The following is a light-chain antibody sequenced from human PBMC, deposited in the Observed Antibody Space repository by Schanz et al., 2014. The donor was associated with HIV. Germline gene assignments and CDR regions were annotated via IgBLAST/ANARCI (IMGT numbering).Light chain of an antibody. CDR3: ATWDDSLDCWV. V-gene: IGLV1-44*01. CDR2: SDN. J-gene: IGLJ3*02. CDR1: SSNIGSNT. Sequence: QSVVTQPPSASGTPGQRVTISCSGSSSNIGSNTVNWYQHLPGSAPQLLIYSDNQRPSRVPDRFFGSKSGTSASLAISGLQSEDESDFFCATWDDSLDCWVFGGGTKLPVL.